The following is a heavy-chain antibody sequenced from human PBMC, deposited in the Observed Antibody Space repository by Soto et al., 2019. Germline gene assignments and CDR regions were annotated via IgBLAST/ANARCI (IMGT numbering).Heavy chain of an antibody. J-gene: IGHJ3*01. CDR2: ISGGGGSI. V-gene: IGHV3-23*01. Sequence: LRLSCAASGFNFNTYAMSWVRQAPGKGLEWVSGISGGGGSIHYVDSVKGRFTISRDNSKNTLYLQMNSPRGEDTAVYYCAKGKSSNYVSHAFDVWGQGTMVTVSS. D-gene: IGHD3-10*02. CDR1: GFNFNTYA. CDR3: AKGKSSNYVSHAFDV.